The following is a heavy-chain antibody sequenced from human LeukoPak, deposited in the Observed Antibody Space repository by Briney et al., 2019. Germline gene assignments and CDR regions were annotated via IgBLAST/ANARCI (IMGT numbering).Heavy chain of an antibody. CDR1: GFTFSSYW. D-gene: IGHD6-13*01. J-gene: IGHJ4*02. V-gene: IGHV3-7*01. CDR2: IKKDGSEK. Sequence: PGGSLRLSCAASGFTFSSYWMSWVRQAPGKGLEWVANIKKDGSEKYYVGSVKGRFTISRDNAKNSLYLQMNSLRAEDTAVYYCAKSPYRGGSSWTEFDYWGQGTLVTVSS. CDR3: AKSPYRGGSSWTEFDY.